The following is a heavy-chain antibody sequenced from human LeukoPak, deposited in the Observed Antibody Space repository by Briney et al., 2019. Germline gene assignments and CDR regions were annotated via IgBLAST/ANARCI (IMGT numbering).Heavy chain of an antibody. CDR3: ARAQFYSSGYYYAPKDYGMDV. CDR2: IWYDGSNK. CDR1: GFIFTGYF. D-gene: IGHD3-22*01. Sequence: QPGGSLRLSCAASGFIFTGYFMSWVRQAPGKGLEWVAVIWYDGSNKYYADSVKGRFTISRDNSKNTLYLQMNSLRAEDTAVYYCARAQFYSSGYYYAPKDYGMDVWGQGTTVTVSS. J-gene: IGHJ6*02. V-gene: IGHV3-33*08.